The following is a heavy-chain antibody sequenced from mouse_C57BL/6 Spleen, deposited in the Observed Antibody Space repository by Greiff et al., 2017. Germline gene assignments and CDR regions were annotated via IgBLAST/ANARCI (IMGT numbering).Heavy chain of an antibody. CDR1: GYAFSSYW. CDR2: IYPGDGDT. V-gene: IGHV1-80*01. CDR3: ARRITTVEGAWFAY. D-gene: IGHD1-1*01. J-gene: IGHJ3*01. Sequence: VQLQQSGAELVKPGASVKISCKASGYAFSSYWMNWVKQRPGKGLEWIGQIYPGDGDTNYNGKFKGKATLTADKSSSTAYMQLSSLTSEDSAVYFCARRITTVEGAWFAYWGQGTLVTVAA.